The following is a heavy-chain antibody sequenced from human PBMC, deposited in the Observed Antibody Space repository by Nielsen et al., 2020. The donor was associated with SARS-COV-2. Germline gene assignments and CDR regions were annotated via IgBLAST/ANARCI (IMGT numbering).Heavy chain of an antibody. CDR2: MSYSGST. V-gene: IGHV4-59*01. D-gene: IGHD3-22*01. CDR1: GGSISTYN. CDR3: ARDRLFNYPLDY. J-gene: IGHJ4*02. Sequence: SETLSLTCTVSGGSISTYNWNWIRQPPGKGLEWIGSMSYSGSTNYNPSLKSRVTISVDTSKNQFSLKLSSVTAADTAVYYCARDRLFNYPLDYWGQGTLVTVSS.